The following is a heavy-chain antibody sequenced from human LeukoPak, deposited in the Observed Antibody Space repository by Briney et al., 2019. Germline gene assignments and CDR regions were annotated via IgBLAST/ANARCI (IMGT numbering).Heavy chain of an antibody. CDR3: AKAYYYDSSGYYLDY. CDR2: ISGSGGST. D-gene: IGHD3-22*01. J-gene: IGHJ4*02. Sequence: GGSLRLSCAASGFTFSSYAMSWVRQAPGKGLEWVSAISGSGGSTYYADSVKGRFTISRDNSKNTLYLQMNSLRAEDTAVYYCAKAYYYDSSGYYLDYWGQGTLVTVSS. V-gene: IGHV3-23*01. CDR1: GFTFSSYA.